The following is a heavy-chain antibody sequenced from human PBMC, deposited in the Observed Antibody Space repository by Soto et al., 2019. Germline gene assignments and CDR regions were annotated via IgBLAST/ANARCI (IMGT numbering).Heavy chain of an antibody. CDR3: TTGLSNGYYNFDY. Sequence: GGALXLSWAVSRFTPRYYFMSGVRQAPGKGLEWIGRIKGESDGGTTDYATPVKGRFSISRDQSKDTLYLHMNSLKTEDTAVYYCTTGLSNGYYNFDYWGQGTPVTLSS. V-gene: IGHV3-15*01. D-gene: IGHD3-22*01. CDR1: RFTPRYYF. CDR2: IKGESDGGTT. J-gene: IGHJ4*02.